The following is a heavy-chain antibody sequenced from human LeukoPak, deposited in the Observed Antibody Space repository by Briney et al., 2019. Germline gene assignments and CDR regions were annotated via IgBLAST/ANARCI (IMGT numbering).Heavy chain of an antibody. CDR3: ARDLRVVITGSFDS. J-gene: IGHJ4*02. CDR2: INWNGDST. V-gene: IGHV3-20*04. CDR1: GFSFDDYG. Sequence: PGGSLRLSCAASGFSFDDYGLTWVRQAPGKGLEWVSGINWNGDSTDYADSVKGRFTISRDNAKNSLYLQMNSLRAEGTALYYCARDLRVVITGSFDSWGQGTLVTVSS. D-gene: IGHD3-22*01.